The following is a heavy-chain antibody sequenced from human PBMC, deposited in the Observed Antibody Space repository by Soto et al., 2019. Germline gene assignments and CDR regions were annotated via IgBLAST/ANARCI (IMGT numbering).Heavy chain of an antibody. CDR1: GFTFSDYY. Sequence: GGSLRLSCAASGFTFSDYYMTWIRQAPGKGLEWVSYISSSSSYTNSADSVKGRFTISRDNAKNSLYLQMNSLRAEDTAVYYCARARSSSWYEAFDIWGQGTMVTVSS. CDR2: ISSSSSYT. D-gene: IGHD6-13*01. J-gene: IGHJ3*02. CDR3: ARARSSSWYEAFDI. V-gene: IGHV3-11*06.